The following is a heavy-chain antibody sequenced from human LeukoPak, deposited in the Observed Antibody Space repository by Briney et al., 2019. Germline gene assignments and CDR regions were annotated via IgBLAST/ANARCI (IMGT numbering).Heavy chain of an antibody. D-gene: IGHD5-12*01. CDR3: ARDPLHPPPDIVATIKEVAFDI. J-gene: IGHJ3*02. CDR2: ISSSSSTI. Sequence: GGSLRLSCAASGFTFSSYSMNWVRQAPGKGLEWVSYISSSSSTIYYADSVKGRFTISRDNAKNSLYLQMNSLRAEDTAVYYCARDPLHPPPDIVATIKEVAFDIWGQGTMVTVSS. CDR1: GFTFSSYS. V-gene: IGHV3-48*04.